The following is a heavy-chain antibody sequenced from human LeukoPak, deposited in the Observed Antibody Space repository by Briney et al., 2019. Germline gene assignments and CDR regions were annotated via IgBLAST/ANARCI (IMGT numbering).Heavy chain of an antibody. J-gene: IGHJ4*02. CDR2: VKGSDK. CDR3: ARDVDWNYDL. D-gene: IGHD1-7*01. V-gene: IGHV3-7*01. Sequence: PGGSLRLSCVGSGFTFSNYWMNWVRQAPGKGLEGVANVKGSDKGHVDSVKGRFSVSRDDARHSLYLQMDSLRAEDTAVYYCARDVDWNYDLWGQGTVVRVSS. CDR1: GFTFSNYW.